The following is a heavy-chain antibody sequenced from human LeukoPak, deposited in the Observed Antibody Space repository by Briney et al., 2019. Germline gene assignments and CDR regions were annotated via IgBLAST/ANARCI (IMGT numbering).Heavy chain of an antibody. Sequence: PSETLSLTCTVSGGSISSYYWSWIRQPAGKGLEWIGRIHASGSTVYNPSLMSRVTMSVDTSKSQFSLKLTSVTAADTAVYYCARDDGYDSRFDYWGQGTLLTASS. J-gene: IGHJ4*02. CDR2: IHASGST. CDR1: GGSISSYY. V-gene: IGHV4-4*07. CDR3: ARDDGYDSRFDY. D-gene: IGHD5-12*01.